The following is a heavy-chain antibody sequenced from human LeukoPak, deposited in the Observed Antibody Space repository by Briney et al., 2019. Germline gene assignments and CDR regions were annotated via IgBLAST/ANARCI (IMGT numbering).Heavy chain of an antibody. V-gene: IGHV3-21*01. CDR1: GFTFSSYS. CDR2: ISSSSSYI. CDR3: ARVHPVRGSSWTGDY. J-gene: IGHJ4*02. D-gene: IGHD6-13*01. Sequence: GGSLRLSCAASGFTFSSYSKKWVRQAPGKGLEWVSSISSSSSYIYYADSVKGRFTISRDNAKNSLYLQMNSLRAEDTAVYYCARVHPVRGSSWTGDYWGQGTLVTVSS.